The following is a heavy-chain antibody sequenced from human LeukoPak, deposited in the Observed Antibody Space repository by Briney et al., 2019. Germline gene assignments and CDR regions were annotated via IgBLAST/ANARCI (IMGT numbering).Heavy chain of an antibody. Sequence: PSETLSLTCSVSGYSISSGFYWDWIRQPPGKGLEWIGSFHHSGSTPYNPSLKSRVTISVDTSKNQFSLTLSSVTAADTAVYYCARVARCTSCFDVDYWGQGTLVTVSS. D-gene: IGHD2-2*01. V-gene: IGHV4-38-2*02. CDR2: FHHSGST. CDR1: GYSISSGFY. CDR3: ARVARCTSCFDVDY. J-gene: IGHJ4*02.